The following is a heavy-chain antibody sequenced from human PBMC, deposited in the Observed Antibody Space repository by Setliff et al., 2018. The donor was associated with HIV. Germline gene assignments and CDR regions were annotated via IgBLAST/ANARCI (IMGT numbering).Heavy chain of an antibody. CDR2: IGPRHADT. CDR3: ARQLSNSFDY. D-gene: IGHD1-1*01. Sequence: ASVKVSCKASGYTFTDNFIHWVRQAPGQGLEWMGWIGPRHADTRIAQRFRGGVTMTRDRSINTAYMEFSGLTSDDTAIYYCARQLSNSFDYWGQGTLVTVSS. CDR1: GYTFTDNF. V-gene: IGHV1-2*02. J-gene: IGHJ4*02.